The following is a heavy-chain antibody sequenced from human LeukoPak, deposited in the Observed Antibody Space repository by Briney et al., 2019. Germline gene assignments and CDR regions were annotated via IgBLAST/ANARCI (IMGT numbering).Heavy chain of an antibody. CDR2: INPSGGST. CDR1: GGTFTSYY. V-gene: IGHV1-46*01. D-gene: IGHD6-13*01. J-gene: IGHJ5*02. CDR3: ARDASNLIGIAAAGSVPDWFDP. Sequence: ASVKVSCKASGGTFTSYYTHWVRQAPGQGLEWMGIINPSGGSTSYAQKFQGRVTMTRDTSTSTVYMELSSLRSEDTAVYYCARDASNLIGIAAAGSVPDWFDPWGQGTLVTVSS.